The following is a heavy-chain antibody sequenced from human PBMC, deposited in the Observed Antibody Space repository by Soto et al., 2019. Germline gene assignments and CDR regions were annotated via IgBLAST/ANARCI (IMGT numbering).Heavy chain of an antibody. Sequence: GASVKVSCKASGGTFSNYVVNWVRQAPGQGLEWMGRIIPISGAANYAQKFQGRVTITADKSTSTSYMELSSLRSGDTAVYYCARDMTRTVVPYFDFWGQGTLVTVSS. CDR2: IIPISGAA. J-gene: IGHJ4*02. D-gene: IGHD1-7*01. CDR1: GGTFSNYV. CDR3: ARDMTRTVVPYFDF. V-gene: IGHV1-69*06.